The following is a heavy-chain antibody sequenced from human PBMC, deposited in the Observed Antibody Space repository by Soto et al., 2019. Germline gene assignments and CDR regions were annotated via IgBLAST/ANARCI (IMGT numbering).Heavy chain of an antibody. CDR2: IIPIFGTA. CDR1: GGTFSSYA. Sequence: QVQLVQSGAEVKKPGSSVKVSCKASGGTFSSYAISWVRQAPGQGLEWMGGIIPIFGTANYAQKFQGRVTITADESTSTAYMELGSLRSEDTAVYYCARGYYYDSSGYYDAFDIWGQGTMVTVSS. V-gene: IGHV1-69*01. D-gene: IGHD3-22*01. CDR3: ARGYYYDSSGYYDAFDI. J-gene: IGHJ3*02.